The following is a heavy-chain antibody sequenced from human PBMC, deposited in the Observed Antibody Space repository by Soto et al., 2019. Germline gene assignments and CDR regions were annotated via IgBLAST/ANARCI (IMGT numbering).Heavy chain of an antibody. J-gene: IGHJ4*02. D-gene: IGHD3-22*01. CDR3: ARGGVSAAPYDYYDSSGYSDY. V-gene: IGHV1-69*13. CDR2: IIPIFGTA. Sequence: SVKVSCKASGGTFSSYAISWVRQAPGQGLEWMGGIIPIFGTANYAQKFQGRVTITADESTSTAYMELSSLRSEDTAVYYCARGGVSAAPYDYYDSSGYSDYWGQGTLVTVSS. CDR1: GGTFSSYA.